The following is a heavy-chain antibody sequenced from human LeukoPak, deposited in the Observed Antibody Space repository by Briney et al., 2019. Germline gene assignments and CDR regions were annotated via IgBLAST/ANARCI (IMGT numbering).Heavy chain of an antibody. D-gene: IGHD6-6*01. CDR3: ASGSSSVGY. J-gene: IGHJ4*02. CDR2: VSPNGTDI. Sequence: GGSLRLSWAASGYIFSDYDMSWIRESPGKGLEWISYVSPNGTDIYSIDSVRGRFIISRDNAKNSLSLQMNGLGVEDTAVYYCASGSSSVGYWGQGTLVTVSS. CDR1: GYIFSDYD. V-gene: IGHV3-11*01.